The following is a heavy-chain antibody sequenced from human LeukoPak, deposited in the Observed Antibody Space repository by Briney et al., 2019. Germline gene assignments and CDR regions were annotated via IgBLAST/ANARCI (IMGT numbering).Heavy chain of an antibody. J-gene: IGHJ4*02. V-gene: IGHV3-23*01. CDR1: GFTFSSYG. Sequence: GGSLRLSCAASGFTFSSYGMSWVRQAPGQGLEWVSAISGSGGSTYYADSVKGRFTISRDNSKNTLYLQMNSLRAEDTAVYYCAKANWNDARSIDYWGQGTLVTVSS. D-gene: IGHD1-1*01. CDR3: AKANWNDARSIDY. CDR2: ISGSGGST.